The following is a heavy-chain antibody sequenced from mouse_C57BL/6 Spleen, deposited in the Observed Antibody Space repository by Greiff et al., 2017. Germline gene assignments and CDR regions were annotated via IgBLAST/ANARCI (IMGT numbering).Heavy chain of an antibody. D-gene: IGHD1-1*01. Sequence: QVQLKQPGAELVMPGASVKLSCKASGYTFTSYWMHWVKQRPGQGLEWIGEIDPSDSYTNYNQKFKGKSTLTVDKSSSTAYMQLSSLTSEDSAVYYCARALAGSSRYYFDYWGQGTTLTVSS. CDR1: GYTFTSYW. J-gene: IGHJ2*01. V-gene: IGHV1-69*01. CDR3: ARALAGSSRYYFDY. CDR2: IDPSDSYT.